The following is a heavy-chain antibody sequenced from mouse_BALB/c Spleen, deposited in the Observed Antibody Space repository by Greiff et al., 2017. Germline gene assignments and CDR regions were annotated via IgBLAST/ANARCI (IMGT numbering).Heavy chain of an antibody. CDR3: ARDGNYDYAMDY. V-gene: IGHV1-87*01. D-gene: IGHD2-1*01. J-gene: IGHJ4*01. CDR2: IYPGDGDT. Sequence: QVQLKESGAELARPGASVKLSCKASGYTFTSYWMQWVKQRPGQGLEWIGAIYPGDGDTRYTQKFKGKATLTADKSSSTAYMQLSSLASEDSAVYYCARDGNYDYAMDYWGQGTSVTVSS. CDR1: GYTFTSYW.